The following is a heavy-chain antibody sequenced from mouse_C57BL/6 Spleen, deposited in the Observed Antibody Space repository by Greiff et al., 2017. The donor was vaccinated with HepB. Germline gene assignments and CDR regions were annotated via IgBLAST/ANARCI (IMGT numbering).Heavy chain of an antibody. D-gene: IGHD2-3*01. CDR1: GYTFTSYW. V-gene: IGHV1-5*01. J-gene: IGHJ1*03. CDR2: SYPGNSDT. Sequence: VQLQQSGTVLARPGASVKMSCKTSGYTFTSYWMHWVKQRPGQGLEWIGASYPGNSDTSYNQKFKGKAKLTAVTSASTAYMELSSLTNEDSAVYYCTRGLYDDGYFDVWGTGTTVTVSS. CDR3: TRGLYDDGYFDV.